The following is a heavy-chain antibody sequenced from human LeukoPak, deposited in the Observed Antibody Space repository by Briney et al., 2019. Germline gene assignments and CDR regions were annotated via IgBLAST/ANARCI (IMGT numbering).Heavy chain of an antibody. Sequence: ASETLSLTCTVSGGSISSSSYYWGWIRQPPGKGLEWIGSIYYSGSTYYNPSLKSRVTISVDTSKNQFSLKLSSVTAADTAVYYCARVGKWRRITMVRGWAFDIWGQGTMVTVSS. CDR1: GGSISSSSYY. CDR2: IYYSGST. CDR3: ARVGKWRRITMVRGWAFDI. J-gene: IGHJ3*02. V-gene: IGHV4-39*07. D-gene: IGHD3-10*01.